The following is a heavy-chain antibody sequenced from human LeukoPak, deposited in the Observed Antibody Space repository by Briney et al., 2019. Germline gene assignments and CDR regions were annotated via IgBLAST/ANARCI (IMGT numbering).Heavy chain of an antibody. Sequence: GGSLRLSCAASGFTFSSYSMNWVRQAPGKGLEWVSSISSSSSYIYYADSVKGRFTISRDNAKNSLYLQMNSLRAEDTAVYYCARDWSSCWLQAYCMDVWGQGTTVTVSS. J-gene: IGHJ6*02. CDR2: ISSSSSYI. CDR1: GFTFSSYS. D-gene: IGHD6-13*01. V-gene: IGHV3-21*01. CDR3: ARDWSSCWLQAYCMDV.